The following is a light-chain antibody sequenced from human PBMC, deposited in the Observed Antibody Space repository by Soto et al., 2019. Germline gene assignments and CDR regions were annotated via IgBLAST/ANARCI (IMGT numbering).Light chain of an antibody. J-gene: IGKJ2*01. V-gene: IGKV4-1*01. CDR2: WAS. CDR1: QSVLYSSNNKNY. CDR3: QQYESTPPT. Sequence: DIVMTQSPDSLAVSLGERATINCKSSQSVLYSSNNKNYFAWYQQRPGQPPKLLIYWASTRESGVPHRFSGSGSGTDFTLTITSLQAEDVAVYYCQQYESTPPTFGQGTKVEIK.